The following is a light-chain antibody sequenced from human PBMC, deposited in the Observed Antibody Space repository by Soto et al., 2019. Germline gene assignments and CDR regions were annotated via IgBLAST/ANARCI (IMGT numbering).Light chain of an antibody. CDR1: HSVSSN. J-gene: IGKJ5*01. Sequence: EIVLTQSPAPLSVSPGERATLSCRASHSVSSNLAWYQQIPGRSPRLLIYGASTRASGIPARFSASGSGTEFTLTISSLQSEDFAVYYCQQFNYWPPITFGQGTRLEIK. CDR3: QQFNYWPPIT. CDR2: GAS. V-gene: IGKV3-15*01.